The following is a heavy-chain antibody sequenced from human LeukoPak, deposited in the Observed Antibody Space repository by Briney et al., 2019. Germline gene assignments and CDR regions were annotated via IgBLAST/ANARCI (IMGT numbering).Heavy chain of an antibody. J-gene: IGHJ6*03. V-gene: IGHV3-66*02. CDR1: GFTVSSNY. CDR3: ARRTVVTPDYYYMDV. Sequence: GGSLRLSCAASGFTVSSNYMSWVRQAPGKGLEWVSVIYSGGNTYYADSVKGRFTISRDNSKNTLYLQMNSPRAEDTAVYYCARRTVVTPDYYYMDVWGKGTTVTVSS. CDR2: IYSGGNT. D-gene: IGHD4-23*01.